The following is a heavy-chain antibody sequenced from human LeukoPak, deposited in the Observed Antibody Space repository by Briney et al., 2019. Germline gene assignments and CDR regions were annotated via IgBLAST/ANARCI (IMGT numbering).Heavy chain of an antibody. CDR2: MSGSSGHI. D-gene: IGHD6-19*01. V-gene: IGHV3-21*01. J-gene: IGHJ4*02. Sequence: GGSLRLSCAASGFTFSSYSMAWVRQAPGKGLEWVSSMSGSSGHIYYADSLEGRFTISRDNDKNSLYLQMNSLRAEDTAVYYCARDDQWLELWGQGTLVTVSS. CDR3: ARDDQWLEL. CDR1: GFTFSSYS.